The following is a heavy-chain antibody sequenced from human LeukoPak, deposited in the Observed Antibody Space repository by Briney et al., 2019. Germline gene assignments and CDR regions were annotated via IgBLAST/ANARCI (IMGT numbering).Heavy chain of an antibody. Sequence: SETLSLTCNVTGASISSWYWSWIRQPAGKGLERIGRIYTSGSTNFNPSLKSRVSISLDTSQNQFSLKVSTVTAADTAVYYCAREGAARNFDYWGQGILVTVS. J-gene: IGHJ4*02. CDR3: AREGAARNFDY. V-gene: IGHV4-4*07. CDR1: GASISSWY. D-gene: IGHD6-6*01. CDR2: IYTSGST.